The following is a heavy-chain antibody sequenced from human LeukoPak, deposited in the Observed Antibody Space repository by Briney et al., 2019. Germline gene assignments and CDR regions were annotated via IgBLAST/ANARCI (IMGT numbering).Heavy chain of an antibody. CDR1: GGSISSYY. D-gene: IGHD1-26*01. Sequence: SETLSLACTVSGGSISSYYWSWIRQPAGKGLEWIGHIYTSGSTNYNASLKSRVSMSVDTSKNQFSLKLSSVTAADTAVFYCARENSGSYREFDYWGQGTLVTVSS. CDR2: IYTSGST. V-gene: IGHV4-4*07. J-gene: IGHJ4*02. CDR3: ARENSGSYREFDY.